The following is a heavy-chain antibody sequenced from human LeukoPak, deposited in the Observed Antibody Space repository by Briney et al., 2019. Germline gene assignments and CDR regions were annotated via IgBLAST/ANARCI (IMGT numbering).Heavy chain of an antibody. Sequence: SQTLSLTCTVPGGSISSGSYYWSWIRQPAGKGLEWTGRIYTSGSTNYNPSLKSRVTISVDTSKNQFSLKLSSVTAADTAVYYCARYLARVYGAFDIWGQGTMVTVSS. J-gene: IGHJ3*02. D-gene: IGHD2-8*01. CDR3: ARYLARVYGAFDI. CDR1: GGSISSGSYY. V-gene: IGHV4-61*02. CDR2: IYTSGST.